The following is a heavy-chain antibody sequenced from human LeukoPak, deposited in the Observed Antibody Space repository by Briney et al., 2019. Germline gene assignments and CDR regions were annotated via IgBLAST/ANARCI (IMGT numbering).Heavy chain of an antibody. V-gene: IGHV3-23*01. CDR1: GVTFSSYV. J-gene: IGHJ4*02. CDR2: ISGSGGST. D-gene: IGHD6-19*01. Sequence: GGSLRLSCEASGVTFSSYVMSWVRQAPGEGPEWVSGISGSGGSTYYADSVKGRFTISRDNSKNTLYLQMNSLRAEDTAVYYCAKPTRAVAALGGDYFDYWGQGTLVTVSS. CDR3: AKPTRAVAALGGDYFDY.